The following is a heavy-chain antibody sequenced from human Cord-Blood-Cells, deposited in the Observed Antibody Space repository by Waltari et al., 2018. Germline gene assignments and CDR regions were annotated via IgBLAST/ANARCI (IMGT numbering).Heavy chain of an antibody. D-gene: IGHD6-13*01. CDR2: IYYSGST. CDR1: GGSISSSSYY. Sequence: QLQLQESGPGLVKPSETLSLTCTVSGGSISSSSYYWGWIRQPPGKGLEWIGSIYYSGSTYYNPSLKSRVTISVDTSKNQCSLKLSSVTAADTAVYYCARRPSSRGYSSYAFDIWGQGTMVTVSS. CDR3: ARRPSSRGYSSYAFDI. J-gene: IGHJ3*02. V-gene: IGHV4-39*01.